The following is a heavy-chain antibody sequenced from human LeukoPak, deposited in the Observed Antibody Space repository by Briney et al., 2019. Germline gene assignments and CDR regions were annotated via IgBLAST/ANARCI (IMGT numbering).Heavy chain of an antibody. Sequence: ASVKVSCKASGYTFTGYYMHWVRQPPGQGLEWMGWINPDTGATDIAQKFQGRVAVTRDTSISAAYMELSRLRSDDTAVYFCTRDHCSYINCYEDYYYGMDVWGQGTTVTVSS. V-gene: IGHV1-2*02. CDR2: INPDTGAT. D-gene: IGHD2-15*01. CDR1: GYTFTGYY. J-gene: IGHJ6*02. CDR3: TRDHCSYINCYEDYYYGMDV.